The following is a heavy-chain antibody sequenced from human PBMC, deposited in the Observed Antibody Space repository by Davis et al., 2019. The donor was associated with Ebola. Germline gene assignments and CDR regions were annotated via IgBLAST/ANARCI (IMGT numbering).Heavy chain of an antibody. D-gene: IGHD4-17*01. CDR1: GFTFSSHW. V-gene: IGHV3-74*01. J-gene: IGHJ4*02. CDR2: INGDGSTT. Sequence: HTGGSLRLSCAASGFTFSSHWIHWVRQAPGKGLVWVSRINGDGSTTGYADSVKGRFTTSRDNAKNTLYLQMNSLRAEDMAVYYCTRDFDYGGGYWGQGTLVTVSS. CDR3: TRDFDYGGGY.